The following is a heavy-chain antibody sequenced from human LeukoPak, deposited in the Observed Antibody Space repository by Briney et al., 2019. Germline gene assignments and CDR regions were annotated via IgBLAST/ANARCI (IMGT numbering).Heavy chain of an antibody. Sequence: ASVNVSCKASGYTFTSYYMHWVRQAPGQGLEWMGIINPSGGSTSYAQKFQGRVTMTRDTSISTAYMELSSLRSEDTAVYYCARAEIVATTADPNRYYYYMDVWGKGSTVTVSS. CDR2: INPSGGST. CDR1: GYTFTSYY. D-gene: IGHD5-12*01. V-gene: IGHV1-46*01. J-gene: IGHJ6*03. CDR3: ARAEIVATTADPNRYYYYMDV.